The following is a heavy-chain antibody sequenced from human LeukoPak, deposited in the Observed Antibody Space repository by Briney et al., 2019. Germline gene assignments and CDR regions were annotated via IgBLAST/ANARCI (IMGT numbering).Heavy chain of an antibody. CDR2: IYTSGST. J-gene: IGHJ5*02. Sequence: SETLSLTCTVSGGSISSYYWSWIRQPAGKGLEWIGRIYTSGSTNYNPSLKSRVTMSVDTSKNQFSLKLSSVTAADTAVYYCARDDGSSWYHWSDPWGQGTLVTVSS. D-gene: IGHD6-13*01. CDR3: ARDDGSSWYHWSDP. CDR1: GGSISSYY. V-gene: IGHV4-4*07.